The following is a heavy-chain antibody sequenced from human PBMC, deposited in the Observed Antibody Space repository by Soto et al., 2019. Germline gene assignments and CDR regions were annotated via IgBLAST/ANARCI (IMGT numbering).Heavy chain of an antibody. CDR2: ISASGGNT. CDR3: AKETGHRGAYDY. J-gene: IGHJ4*02. D-gene: IGHD1-26*01. Sequence: EVQLLESGGDLVQPGGSLRLSCAASAFTFSSYGMNWVRKAPGKGLEWVSAISASGGNTYYADSVKGRFTISSDNSKNILYLQMTSLRVEDTALYYCAKETGHRGAYDYWGQGTLVTVSS. CDR1: AFTFSSYG. V-gene: IGHV3-23*01.